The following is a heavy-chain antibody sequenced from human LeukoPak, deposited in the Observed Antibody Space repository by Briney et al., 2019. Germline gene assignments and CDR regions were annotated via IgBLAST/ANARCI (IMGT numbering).Heavy chain of an antibody. D-gene: IGHD4-23*01. CDR3: ARAYDGGNSPFDY. J-gene: IGHJ4*02. Sequence: GRSLRLSCAASGFTFSTYGMHWVRQAPGKGLEWVAVIWYDGSNTYYADSVKGRLTISRDNFKNTLYLQTNSLRAEDTAVYYCARAYDGGNSPFDYWGQGILVTVSS. CDR2: IWYDGSNT. CDR1: GFTFSTYG. V-gene: IGHV3-33*01.